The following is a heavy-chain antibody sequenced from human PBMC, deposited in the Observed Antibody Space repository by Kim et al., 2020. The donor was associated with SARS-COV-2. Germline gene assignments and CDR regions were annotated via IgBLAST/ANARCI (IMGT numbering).Heavy chain of an antibody. CDR2: IYSSGSI. CDR1: GFNVTTSY. V-gene: IGHV3-66*01. CDR3: ASTVAGYSGSRYAMDG. Sequence: GGSLRLSCAASGFNVTTSYMTWVRQAPGKGLECVAVIYSSGSIFYADSVRYRITISKDISKNTLDLQMTNLRGEDSAVYYCASTVAGYSGSRYAMDGWG. J-gene: IGHJ6*02. D-gene: IGHD1-26*01.